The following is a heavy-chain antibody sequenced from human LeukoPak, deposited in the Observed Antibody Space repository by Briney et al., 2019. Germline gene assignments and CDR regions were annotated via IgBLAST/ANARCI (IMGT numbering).Heavy chain of an antibody. V-gene: IGHV1-69*06. D-gene: IGHD2-2*02. Sequence: SVKVSCKASGGTFSSYAISWVRQAPGQGLEWMGGIILIFGTANYAQKFQGRVTITADKSTSTAYMELSSLRSEDTAVYYCARGPRYIVVVPAAIQDYYYGMDVWGKGTTVTVSS. CDR3: ARGPRYIVVVPAAIQDYYYGMDV. J-gene: IGHJ6*04. CDR2: IILIFGTA. CDR1: GGTFSSYA.